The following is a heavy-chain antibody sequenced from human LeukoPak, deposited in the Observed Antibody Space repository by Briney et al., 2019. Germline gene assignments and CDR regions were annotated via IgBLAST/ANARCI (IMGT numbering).Heavy chain of an antibody. V-gene: IGHV1-2*02. D-gene: IGHD3-10*01. Sequence: ASVKVSCKASGYTFTSYGISWVRQAPGQGLEWMGWINPNSGGTNYAQKFQGRVTMTRDTSINTAYMEVSRLRSDDTAVYYCARDPRYGSGSYFRFGYNYYMDVWGKGTTVTVSS. CDR2: INPNSGGT. CDR3: ARDPRYGSGSYFRFGYNYYMDV. CDR1: GYTFTSYG. J-gene: IGHJ6*03.